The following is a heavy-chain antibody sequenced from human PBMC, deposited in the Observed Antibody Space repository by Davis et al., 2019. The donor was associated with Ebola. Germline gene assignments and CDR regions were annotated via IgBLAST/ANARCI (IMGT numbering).Heavy chain of an antibody. J-gene: IGHJ5*02. CDR2: IFYSGTT. CDR3: ARHEGITVLGAWFDP. V-gene: IGHV4-39*01. Sequence: MPSETLSLTCTVSGDSISSSPYYWGWIRQPPGKGLEWIGTIFYSGTTYYNPSLKSRVIISVDTSKNQFSLKLRSVTAADTAVYYCARHEGITVLGAWFDPWGQGTLVTVSS. D-gene: IGHD3-10*01. CDR1: GDSISSSPYY.